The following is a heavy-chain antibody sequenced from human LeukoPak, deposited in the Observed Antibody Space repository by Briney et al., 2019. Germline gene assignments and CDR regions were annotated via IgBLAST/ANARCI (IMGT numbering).Heavy chain of an antibody. CDR1: GFTFSTYL. D-gene: IGHD6-19*01. V-gene: IGHV3-7*01. CDR3: EGAWS. CDR2: INQDGSKK. J-gene: IGHJ5*02. Sequence: GGSLRLSCAASGFTFSTYLMNWVRQTPGKRLEWVASINQDGSKKNYVDSVKGRFTISRDNAKDSLYLQMNSLRAEDTAVYYCEGAWSWGQGTLDTVSS.